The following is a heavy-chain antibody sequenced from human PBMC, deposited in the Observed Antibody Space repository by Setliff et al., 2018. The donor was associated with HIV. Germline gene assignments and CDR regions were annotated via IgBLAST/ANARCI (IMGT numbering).Heavy chain of an antibody. J-gene: IGHJ6*02. CDR2: IFYSGST. D-gene: IGHD5-12*01. V-gene: IGHV4-31*03. Sequence: SENLTLTCSVSGGSISSGSYYWSWIRQHPGKGLEWIGYIFYSGSTTYNPSLKSRLTISIDTSKNRFSLKLKSVTAADTAVYYCAREPATYNGYNWDYYGTDLWGQGTSVTVSS. CDR1: GGSISSGSYY. CDR3: AREPATYNGYNWDYYGTDL.